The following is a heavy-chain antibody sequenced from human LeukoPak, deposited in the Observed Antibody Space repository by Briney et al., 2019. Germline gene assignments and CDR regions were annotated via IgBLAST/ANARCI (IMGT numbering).Heavy chain of an antibody. CDR3: ASVTVDYYDSSGYYYGDY. CDR2: IIPIVGTT. CDR1: GGTFSTLA. J-gene: IGHJ4*02. Sequence: ASVKVSCKASGGTFSTLAFGWVRQAPGQGLEWVGGIIPIVGTTNNAQKFQGRVTITADESTSTAYMELSSLRSEDTAVYYCASVTVDYYDSSGYYYGDYWGQGTLVTVSS. V-gene: IGHV1-69*13. D-gene: IGHD3-22*01.